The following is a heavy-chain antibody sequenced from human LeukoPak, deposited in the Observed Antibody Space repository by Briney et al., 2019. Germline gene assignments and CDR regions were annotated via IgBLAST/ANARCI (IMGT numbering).Heavy chain of an antibody. D-gene: IGHD6-19*01. CDR1: GFTFSSYS. Sequence: GGSLRLSCAASGFTFSSYSMNWVRQAPGKGLEWVSSISSSSSYIYYADSVKGRFTISRDNAKNSLYLQMNSLRAEDTAVYYCARGFSGYSSGWHVLDYWGQGTLVTVSS. CDR2: ISSSSSYI. V-gene: IGHV3-21*01. J-gene: IGHJ4*02. CDR3: ARGFSGYSSGWHVLDY.